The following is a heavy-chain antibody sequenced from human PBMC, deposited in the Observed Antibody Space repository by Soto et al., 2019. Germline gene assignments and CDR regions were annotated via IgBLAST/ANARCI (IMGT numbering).Heavy chain of an antibody. CDR2: MSGAGVRT. V-gene: IGHV3-23*01. CDR1: GYFISNCA. J-gene: IGHJ5*01. Sequence: AGSLRLSCSASGYFISNCAISWARKAQGPGQEGVSTMSGAGVRTYYADSVKGRFTISRDNSKNTLELQMNNLRDEVTAIYYCVYYHARKQLVRGGTGFDSWGQGTLVTVSS. CDR3: VYYHARKQLVRGGTGFDS. D-gene: IGHD3-10*02.